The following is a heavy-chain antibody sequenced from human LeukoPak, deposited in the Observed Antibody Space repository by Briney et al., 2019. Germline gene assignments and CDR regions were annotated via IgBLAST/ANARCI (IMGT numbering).Heavy chain of an antibody. D-gene: IGHD3-16*01. V-gene: IGHV1-58*01. Sequence: SVKVSCKASGFTFTSSAVQWVRQARGQRLEWIGWIVVGSGNTNYAQKFQERVTMTRDTSTSTVYMELSSLISDDTAIYYCARETPPFGPFEFWGQGTLVTVSS. J-gene: IGHJ4*02. CDR1: GFTFTSSA. CDR2: IVVGSGNT. CDR3: ARETPPFGPFEF.